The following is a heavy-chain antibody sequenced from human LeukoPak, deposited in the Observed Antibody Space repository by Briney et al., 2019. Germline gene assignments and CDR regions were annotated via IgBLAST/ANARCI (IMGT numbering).Heavy chain of an antibody. CDR2: ISYDGSNK. J-gene: IGHJ6*02. V-gene: IGHV3-30*03. CDR3: ARDSYGMDV. Sequence: GGSLRLSCAASGFTFSSYGMHWVRQAPGKGLEWVAVISYDGSNKYYADSVKGRFTISRDNSKNTLCLQMNSLRPEDTAVYYCARDSYGMDVWGQGTTVTVSS. CDR1: GFTFSSYG.